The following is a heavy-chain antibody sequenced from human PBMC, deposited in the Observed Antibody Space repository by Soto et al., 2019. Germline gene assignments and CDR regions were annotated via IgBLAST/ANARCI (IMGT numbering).Heavy chain of an antibody. CDR3: AKDLGGSYDFWSGYHDAFDI. Sequence: GGSLRLSCAASGFTFIGYGMHWVRQAPGKGLEWVARISYDESNKYYADSVKGRFTISRDNAKNTLYLQMNSLRAEDTAVYYCAKDLGGSYDFWSGYHDAFDIWGQGTMVTVSS. V-gene: IGHV3-30*18. CDR2: ISYDESNK. J-gene: IGHJ3*02. CDR1: GFTFIGYG. D-gene: IGHD3-3*01.